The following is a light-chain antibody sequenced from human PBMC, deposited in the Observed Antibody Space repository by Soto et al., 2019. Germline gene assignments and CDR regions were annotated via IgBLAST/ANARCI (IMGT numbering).Light chain of an antibody. CDR3: QQYGSSPRT. J-gene: IGKJ1*01. CDR2: GAS. V-gene: IGKV3-20*01. Sequence: DIVLTQSPGTLSLSPGERATLSCRASQSVSSSYLSWYQQKPGQAPRLLIYGASSMATGIPDRFSGSGSGTDFTLTISSLEPEDFGAYYCQQYGSSPRTFGQGTKVEIK. CDR1: QSVSSSY.